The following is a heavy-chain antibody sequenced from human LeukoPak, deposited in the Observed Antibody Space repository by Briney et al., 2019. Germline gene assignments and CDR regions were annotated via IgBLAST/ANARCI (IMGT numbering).Heavy chain of an antibody. CDR2: INHSGST. V-gene: IGHV4-34*01. CDR3: ARAHVDTAMAGYYYYGMDV. J-gene: IGHJ6*02. Sequence: SETLSHTCAVYGGSFSGYYWSWIRQPPGKGLEWIGEINHSGSTNYNPSLKSRVTISVDTSKNQFSLKLSSVTAADTAVYYCARAHVDTAMAGYYYYGMDVWGQGTTVTVSS. D-gene: IGHD5-18*01. CDR1: GGSFSGYY.